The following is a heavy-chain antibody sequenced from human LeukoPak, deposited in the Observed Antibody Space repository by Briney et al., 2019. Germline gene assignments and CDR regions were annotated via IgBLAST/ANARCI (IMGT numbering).Heavy chain of an antibody. Sequence: GASVKVSCKASGYTFTGYYMHWVRQAPGQGLEWMGWINPNSGGTNYAQNFQGRVTMTRDASIGTAYMELSGLISDDTAVYYCARDVFAGYVTHHKFDPWGQGTLVTVSS. D-gene: IGHD3-10*02. J-gene: IGHJ5*02. CDR2: INPNSGGT. V-gene: IGHV1-2*02. CDR3: ARDVFAGYVTHHKFDP. CDR1: GYTFTGYY.